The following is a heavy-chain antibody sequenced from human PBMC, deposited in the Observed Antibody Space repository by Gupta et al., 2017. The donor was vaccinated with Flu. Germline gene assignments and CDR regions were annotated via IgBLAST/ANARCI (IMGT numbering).Heavy chain of an antibody. CDR2: ISSSGSLI. D-gene: IGHD3-16*01. J-gene: IGHJ4*02. CDR3: ASSQGGFDY. CDR1: GFTFSSYE. V-gene: IGHV3-48*03. Sequence: GFTFSSYERNWVRQAPGKGLEWVSYISSSGSLIYYADSVKGRFTISRDNAKNSLYLQMNSLRAEDTAVYYCASSQGGFDYWGQGTLVTVSS.